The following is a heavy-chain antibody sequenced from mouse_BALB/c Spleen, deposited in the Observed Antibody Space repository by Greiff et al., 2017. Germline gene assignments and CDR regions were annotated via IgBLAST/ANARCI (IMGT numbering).Heavy chain of an antibody. Sequence: EVQLQQSGAELVKPGASVKLSCTASGFNIKDTYMHWVKQRPEQGLEWIGRIDPANGNTKYDPKFQGKATITADTSSNTAYLQLSSLTSEDTAVYYCARNYQRSYYYVMDYWGQGTSVTVSS. D-gene: IGHD2-1*01. CDR1: GFNIKDTY. CDR2: IDPANGNT. CDR3: ARNYQRSYYYVMDY. V-gene: IGHV14-3*02. J-gene: IGHJ4*01.